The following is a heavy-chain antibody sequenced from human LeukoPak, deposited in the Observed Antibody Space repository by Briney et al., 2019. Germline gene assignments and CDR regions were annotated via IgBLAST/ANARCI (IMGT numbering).Heavy chain of an antibody. V-gene: IGHV3-23*01. D-gene: IGHD5-12*01. Sequence: GGSLRLSCAASGFTFSSYAMSWVRLAPGKGLEWVSSLSGRGDSTYYADSVKGRFTISRHNSRNTLYLQMNSLRAEDTAVYYCAKSLGYSGYDDNWFDPWGQGTLVTVSS. CDR3: AKSLGYSGYDDNWFDP. CDR1: GFTFSSYA. J-gene: IGHJ5*02. CDR2: LSGRGDST.